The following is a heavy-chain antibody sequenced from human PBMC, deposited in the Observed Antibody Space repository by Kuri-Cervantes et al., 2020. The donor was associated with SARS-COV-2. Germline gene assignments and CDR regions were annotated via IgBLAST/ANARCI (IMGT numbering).Heavy chain of an antibody. Sequence: GESLKISCAASGFTFSSYGMHWVRQAPGKGLEWVAVISYDGSNKYYADSVKGRFTISRDNSKNTLYLQMNSLRAEDTAVYYCAKDKGWLRQTAGLAYWGHGTPVTVSS. CDR3: AKDKGWLRQTAGLAY. D-gene: IGHD5-12*01. CDR2: ISYDGSNK. J-gene: IGHJ4*01. CDR1: GFTFSSYG. V-gene: IGHV3-30*18.